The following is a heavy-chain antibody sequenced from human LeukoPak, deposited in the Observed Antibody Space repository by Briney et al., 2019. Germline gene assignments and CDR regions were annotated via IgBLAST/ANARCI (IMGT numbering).Heavy chain of an antibody. J-gene: IGHJ4*02. V-gene: IGHV3-23*01. CDR1: GFTFSTYG. D-gene: IGHD3-10*01. CDR3: AKDRGIISDY. Sequence: GGSLRLSCAASGFTFSTYGMNWVRQAPGKGLEWVSGITPDAGRTYYADSVKGRFTIYRDNSKNTLYLQMNSLRAEDTAVYYCAKDRGIISDYWGQGTLVTVSS. CDR2: ITPDAGRT.